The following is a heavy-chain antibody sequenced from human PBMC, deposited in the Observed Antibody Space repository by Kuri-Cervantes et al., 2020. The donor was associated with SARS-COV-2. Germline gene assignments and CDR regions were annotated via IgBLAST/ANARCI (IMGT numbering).Heavy chain of an antibody. J-gene: IGHJ4*02. CDR3: VKGSAASRPYYFDS. CDR2: LTNDGSDA. D-gene: IGHD3-10*01. Sequence: GGSLRLSCVASGFTFSSYWMHWVRQAPGKGLVWVSRLTNDGSDAIFADSVKGRFTISRDDSKTTLFLQMNSLRAEDTAVYHCVKGSAASRPYYFDSWGQGTLVTVSS. CDR1: GFTFSSYW. V-gene: IGHV3-74*01.